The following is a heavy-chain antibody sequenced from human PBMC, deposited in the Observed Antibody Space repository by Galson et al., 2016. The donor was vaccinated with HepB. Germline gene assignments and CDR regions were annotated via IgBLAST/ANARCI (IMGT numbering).Heavy chain of an antibody. D-gene: IGHD2-2*01. CDR2: LWYDGSRK. CDR3: AGGYCSSSMYSCGVDV. J-gene: IGHJ6*02. CDR1: GFTFSSYG. Sequence: SLRLSCAGSGFTFSSYGMHWVRQAPGKGLEWVAYLWYDGSRKYYAESVKGRFTITRDNSKNTLDLQMNSLRAEDKAVYYCAGGYCSSSMYSCGVDVWGQGTTVTVSS. V-gene: IGHV3-33*03.